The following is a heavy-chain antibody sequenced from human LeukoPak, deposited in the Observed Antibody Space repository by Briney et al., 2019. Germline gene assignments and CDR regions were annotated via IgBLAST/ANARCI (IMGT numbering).Heavy chain of an antibody. V-gene: IGHV5-51*01. J-gene: IGHJ4*02. CDR1: GYSFTNYW. CDR2: IYAGGSDA. D-gene: IGHD5-18*01. Sequence: GESLKISCEGPGYSFTNYWIGWVRQMPGKGLEWMGIIYAGGSDARYSPSFQGQVTISADKSISAAFLQWSSLKASDTAIYYCARLGGYTYGRPPYYFDYWGQGTLVTVSS. CDR3: ARLGGYTYGRPPYYFDY.